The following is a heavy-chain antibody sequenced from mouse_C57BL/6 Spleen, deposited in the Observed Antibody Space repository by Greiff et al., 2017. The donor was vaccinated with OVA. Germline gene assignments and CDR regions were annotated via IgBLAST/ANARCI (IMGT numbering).Heavy chain of an antibody. Sequence: QVQLQQPGAELVMPGASVKLSCKASGYTFTSYWMHWVKQRPGQGLEWIGEIDPSDSYTNYNQKFKGKSTLTVDKSSSTAYMQLSSLTSEDSAVYYCARRGLSDWFAYWGQGTLVTVSA. CDR2: IDPSDSYT. V-gene: IGHV1-69*01. J-gene: IGHJ3*01. CDR3: ARRGLSDWFAY. CDR1: GYTFTSYW. D-gene: IGHD3-1*01.